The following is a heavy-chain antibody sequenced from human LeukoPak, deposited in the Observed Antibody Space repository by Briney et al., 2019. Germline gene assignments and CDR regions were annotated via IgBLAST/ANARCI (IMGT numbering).Heavy chain of an antibody. V-gene: IGHV4-39*01. CDR1: GGSISSSSYY. Sequence: PSETLSLTCTVSGGSISSSSYYWGWIRQPPGKGLEWIGSIYSSGSTYYNPSLKSRVTISVDTSKNQFSLKLSSVTAADTAMYYCAGCASCFGLSLDPWGQGTLVTVSS. CDR2: IYSSGST. J-gene: IGHJ5*02. D-gene: IGHD2-2*01. CDR3: AGCASCFGLSLDP.